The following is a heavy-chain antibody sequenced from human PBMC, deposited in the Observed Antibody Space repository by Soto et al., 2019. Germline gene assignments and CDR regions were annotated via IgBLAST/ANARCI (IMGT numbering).Heavy chain of an antibody. J-gene: IGHJ3*02. D-gene: IGHD3-3*01. CDR3: ARENTAYYDFWSGYAPFDI. Sequence: GGSLRLSCAASGFTFSSYGMHWVRQAPGKGLEWVAVIWYDGSNKYYADSVKGRFTISRDNSKNTLYLQMNSLRAEDTAVYYCARENTAYYDFWSGYAPFDIWGQGTMVTVSS. CDR1: GFTFSSYG. CDR2: IWYDGSNK. V-gene: IGHV3-33*01.